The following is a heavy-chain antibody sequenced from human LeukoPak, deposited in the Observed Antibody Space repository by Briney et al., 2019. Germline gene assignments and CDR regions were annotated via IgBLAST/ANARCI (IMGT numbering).Heavy chain of an antibody. J-gene: IGHJ4*02. CDR1: GYTFTSYD. CDR2: MNPNSGNT. Sequence: GASVKVSCKASGYTFTSYDINWVRQATGQGLEWMGWMNPNSGNTGYAQKFQGRVTMTRNTSISTAYMELSSLRSEDTAVYYCAKTPTDGGNNLDYWGQGTLVTVSS. CDR3: AKTPTDGGNNLDY. V-gene: IGHV1-8*01. D-gene: IGHD4-23*01.